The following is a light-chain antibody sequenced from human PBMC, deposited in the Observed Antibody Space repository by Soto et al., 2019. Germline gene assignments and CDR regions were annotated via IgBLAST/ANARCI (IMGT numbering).Light chain of an antibody. V-gene: IGKV3D-15*01. J-gene: IGKJ1*01. CDR2: GAT. Sequence: EIVLTQSPGTLSLSPGERATLSCRASQSVSSNLLAWYQQKPGQAPRLLIYGATNRATGIPDRFSGSGSGTEFTLTISSLQSEDFAVYYCQQYYRWPQTFGQGTKVDI. CDR3: QQYYRWPQT. CDR1: QSVSSN.